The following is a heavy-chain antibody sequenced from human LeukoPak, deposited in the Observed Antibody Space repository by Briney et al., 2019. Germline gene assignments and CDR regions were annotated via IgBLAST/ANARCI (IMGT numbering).Heavy chain of an antibody. V-gene: IGHV4-59*01. CDR3: ARVGWELLWAFDI. CDR1: GGSISSYY. CDR2: IYYSGST. Sequence: PSETLSLTCTVSGGSISSYYWSWIRQPPGKGLEWIGYIYYSGSTNYNPSLKSRVTISVDTSKNQFSLKLSSVTAADTAVYYCARVGWELLWAFDIWGQGTMDTVSS. J-gene: IGHJ3*02. D-gene: IGHD1-26*01.